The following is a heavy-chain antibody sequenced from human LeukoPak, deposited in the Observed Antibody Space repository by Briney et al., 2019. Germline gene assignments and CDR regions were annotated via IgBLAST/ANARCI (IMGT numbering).Heavy chain of an antibody. CDR2: IIDSGNSI. CDR1: GFTFSSCA. D-gene: IGHD1-26*01. J-gene: IGHJ4*02. Sequence: GGSLRLSCAASGFTFSSCAMSWVRQAPGKGLEWVSTIIDSGNSIYYADSAEGRFTISRDNSKNTLYLQMNSLRAGDTAVYYCAKDPIFSGSYGVFDYWGLGTPVTVSS. CDR3: AKDPIFSGSYGVFDY. V-gene: IGHV3-23*01.